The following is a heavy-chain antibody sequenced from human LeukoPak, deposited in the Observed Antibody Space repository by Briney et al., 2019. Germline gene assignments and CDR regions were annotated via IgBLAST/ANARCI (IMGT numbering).Heavy chain of an antibody. V-gene: IGHV1-2*06. CDR3: VTYYYGSGSYYGGDYFDY. J-gene: IGHJ4*02. CDR2: INPNSGDS. CDR1: GYTFTGYY. D-gene: IGHD3-10*01. Sequence: ASVKVSCKASGYTFTGYYLYWVREAPGQGLEWMGRINPNSGDSNYAQKFQGRVTMTRDTSISTAYMELRRLRSDDTAVYSSVTYYYGSGSYYGGDYFDYWGQGTLVTVSS.